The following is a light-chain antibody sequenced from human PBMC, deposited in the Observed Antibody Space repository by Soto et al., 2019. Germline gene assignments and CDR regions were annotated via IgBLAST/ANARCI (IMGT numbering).Light chain of an antibody. CDR1: SSNVGVYNY. J-gene: IGLJ3*02. Sequence: QSVLTQPRSVSGSPGQSVTISCTGTSSNVGVYNYVSWYQQHPGRVPKLMIYDVNKRPSGVPDRFSGSKSGNTASLTISGLQAEDEADYYCCSYAGTYTLVFGGGTKLTVL. CDR3: CSYAGTYTLV. CDR2: DVN. V-gene: IGLV2-11*01.